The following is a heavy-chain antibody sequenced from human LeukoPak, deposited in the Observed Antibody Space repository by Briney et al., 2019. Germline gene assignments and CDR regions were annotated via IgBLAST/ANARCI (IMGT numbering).Heavy chain of an antibody. D-gene: IGHD5-18*01. CDR1: GFTFSSYA. J-gene: IGHJ3*02. CDR3: ARGYSYGFGAFDI. CDR2: ISSNGGST. V-gene: IGHV3-64*01. Sequence: GGSLRLSCAASGFTFSSYAMHWVRQAPGKGLEYVSAISSNGGSTYYSNSVKGGFTISRDNSKNTLYLQMGSLRAEDMAVYYCARGYSYGFGAFDIWGQGTMVTVSS.